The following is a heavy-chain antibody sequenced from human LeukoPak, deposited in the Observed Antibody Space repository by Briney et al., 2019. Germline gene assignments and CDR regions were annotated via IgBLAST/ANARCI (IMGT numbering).Heavy chain of an antibody. J-gene: IGHJ4*02. D-gene: IGHD4-23*01. CDR1: GSTFTGYY. CDR2: INPNSGGT. CDR3: AKSDYGGSHFDY. Sequence: ASVKVSCKASGSTFTGYYMHWVRQAPGPGLEWMGWINPNSGGTNYAQKFQGRVIMTRDTSISTAYMELSRLRSDDTAVYYCAKSDYGGSHFDYWGQGTLVTVSS. V-gene: IGHV1-2*02.